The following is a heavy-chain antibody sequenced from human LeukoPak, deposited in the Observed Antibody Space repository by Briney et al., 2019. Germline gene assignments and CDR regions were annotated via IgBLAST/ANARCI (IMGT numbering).Heavy chain of an antibody. J-gene: IGHJ4*02. CDR3: AKPDSWDIVALDY. V-gene: IGHV3-23*01. D-gene: IGHD5-12*01. CDR1: GFTFSAFT. Sequence: GGSLRLSCAASGFTFSAFTMNWVRQAPGKGLEWVSAMNGGGGSTYYADSVKGRFTISRDNSKYTLYLQMNSLRAEDTAVYYCAKPDSWDIVALDYWGQGTLVTVSS. CDR2: MNGGGGST.